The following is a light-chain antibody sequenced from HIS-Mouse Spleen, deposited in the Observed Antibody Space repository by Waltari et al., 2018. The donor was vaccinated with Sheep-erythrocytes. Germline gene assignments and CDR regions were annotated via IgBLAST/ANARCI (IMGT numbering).Light chain of an antibody. V-gene: IGKV3-11*01. Sequence: EIVLTQSPATLSLSPGERATLSCRASQRVSSYLAWYQQKPGQAPRLLIYDASNRATGIPARFSGSGSGTDFTLTISSLEPEDCAVYYCQQRSNWYTFGQGTKLEIK. CDR2: DAS. J-gene: IGKJ2*01. CDR3: QQRSNWYT. CDR1: QRVSSY.